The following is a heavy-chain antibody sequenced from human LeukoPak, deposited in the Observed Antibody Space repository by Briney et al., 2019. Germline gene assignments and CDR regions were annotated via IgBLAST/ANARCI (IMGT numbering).Heavy chain of an antibody. CDR1: GGSISSYY. Sequence: ETLSLTCTVSGGSISSYYWSWIRQPPGKGLEWIGYIYYSGSTNYNPSLKSRVTISVDTSKNQFSLKLSSVTAADTAVYYCARVEIVTKGFDYWGQGTLVTVSS. J-gene: IGHJ4*02. CDR2: IYYSGST. V-gene: IGHV4-59*01. CDR3: ARVEIVTKGFDY. D-gene: IGHD3-16*02.